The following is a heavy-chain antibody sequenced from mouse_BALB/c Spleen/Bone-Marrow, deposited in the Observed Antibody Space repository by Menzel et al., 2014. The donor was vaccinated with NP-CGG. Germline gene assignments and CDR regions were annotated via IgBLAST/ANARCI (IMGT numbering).Heavy chain of an antibody. CDR3: TRKGALITHYYAMDY. CDR2: ISSGSSTI. V-gene: IGHV5-17*02. J-gene: IGHJ4*01. Sequence: VQLQQSGGGLVQPGGSRKLSCAAFGFTFSSFGMHWVRQAPEKGLEWVAYISSGSSTIYYADTVKGRFTISRDNPKNTLFLQMTSLRSEDTAMYYCTRKGALITHYYAMDYWGQGTSVTVSS. D-gene: IGHD2-4*01. CDR1: GFTFSSFG.